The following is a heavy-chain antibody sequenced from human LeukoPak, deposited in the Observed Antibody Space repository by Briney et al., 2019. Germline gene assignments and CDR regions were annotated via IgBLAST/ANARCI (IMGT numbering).Heavy chain of an antibody. V-gene: IGHV1-18*01. Sequence: ASVKVSCKASGYTFTSYGISWVRQAPGQGLEWMGWISAYNGNTNYAQKLQGRVTMTTDTSTSTAYMGLRSLRSDDTAVYYCARQNISGYWYYYYYYMDVCGKGTTVTVSS. J-gene: IGHJ6*03. D-gene: IGHD3-22*01. CDR3: ARQNISGYWYYYYYYMDV. CDR2: ISAYNGNT. CDR1: GYTFTSYG.